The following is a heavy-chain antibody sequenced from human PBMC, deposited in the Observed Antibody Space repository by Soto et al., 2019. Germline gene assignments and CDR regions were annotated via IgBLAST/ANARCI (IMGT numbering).Heavy chain of an antibody. CDR3: ARVVILVPTASTHYYYHMDV. CDR2: IIPIVGTG. Sequence: QVQLVQSGAEVRQPGSSVTVSCKASGGTFSNYAISWVRQDPGQGLEWMGGIIPIVGTGSYAQKFQGRVTITADEPTTTAYMELSSLRFEDTAVYYCARVVILVPTASTHYYYHMDVWGPGTTVTVSS. V-gene: IGHV1-69*01. CDR1: GGTFSNYA. J-gene: IGHJ6*02. D-gene: IGHD2-2*01.